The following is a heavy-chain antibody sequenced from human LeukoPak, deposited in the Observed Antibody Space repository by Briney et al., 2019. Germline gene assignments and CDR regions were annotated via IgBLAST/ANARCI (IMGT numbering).Heavy chain of an antibody. J-gene: IGHJ4*02. D-gene: IGHD5-24*01. V-gene: IGHV5-51*01. CDR3: ARQDGAAKYYFYY. Sequence: LGESLKISCKGSGYSFSNYWITCVRQIPGKGLEWMGIIYPGHSDTRYSPSFQGQVTISVDKSISTAYLQWISLKASDTAMYYYARQDGAAKYYFYYWGQGAMVTVCS. CDR2: IYPGHSDT. CDR1: GYSFSNYW.